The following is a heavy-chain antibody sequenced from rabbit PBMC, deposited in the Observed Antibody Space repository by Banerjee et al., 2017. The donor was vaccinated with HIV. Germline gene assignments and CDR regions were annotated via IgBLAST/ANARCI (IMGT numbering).Heavy chain of an antibody. J-gene: IGHJ4*01. CDR2: IYNGDGST. V-gene: IGHV1S45*01. CDR1: GFSFSTYW. CDR3: ARDLAGVIGWNFDL. Sequence: QEQLEESGGDLVKPEGSLTLTCTASGFSFSTYWICWVRQAPGKGPEWIACIYNGDGSTEYASWAKGRFTISKASWTTVTLQMTSLTAADTATYFCARDLAGVIGWNFDLWGQGTLVTVS. D-gene: IGHD4-1*01.